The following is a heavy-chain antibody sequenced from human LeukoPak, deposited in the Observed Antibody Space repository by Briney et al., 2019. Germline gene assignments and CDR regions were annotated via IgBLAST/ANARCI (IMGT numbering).Heavy chain of an antibody. CDR3: AKDHAPARWLRSPQLLDH. Sequence: PGGSLRLSCAVSGFTFSSYGMTWVRQAPGKGLEWVSTISGNGDDTYYAVSVGGRFTISRDNSENTLYLQMNSLRAEDTAIYFCAKDHAPARWLRSPQLLDHWGQGTLVTVSS. CDR1: GFTFSSYG. J-gene: IGHJ4*02. D-gene: IGHD5-12*01. CDR2: ISGNGDDT. V-gene: IGHV3-23*01.